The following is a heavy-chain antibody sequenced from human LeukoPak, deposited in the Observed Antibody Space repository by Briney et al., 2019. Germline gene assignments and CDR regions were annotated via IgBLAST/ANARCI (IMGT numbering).Heavy chain of an antibody. D-gene: IGHD2-2*01. CDR3: ARQAYCSSSSCYPFDY. Sequence: SETLSLTCTVSGGSISSYYWSWIRQPPGKGLEWIGYIHYSGSTNYNPSLKSRGTISVDTSKNQFSLKLSSVTAADTAVYYCARQAYCSSSSCYPFDYWGQGTLVTVSS. CDR2: IHYSGST. V-gene: IGHV4-59*08. CDR1: GGSISSYY. J-gene: IGHJ4*02.